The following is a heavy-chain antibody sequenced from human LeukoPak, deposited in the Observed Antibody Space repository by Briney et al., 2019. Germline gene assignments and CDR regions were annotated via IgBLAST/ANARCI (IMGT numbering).Heavy chain of an antibody. CDR2: INHSGST. CDR3: ARLNRRYCSGGSCYSYSFSY. D-gene: IGHD2-15*01. CDR1: GGSFSGYY. V-gene: IGHV4-34*01. J-gene: IGHJ4*02. Sequence: PSETLSLTCAVYGGSFSGYYWSWIRQPPGKGLEWIGEINHSGSTNYNPSPKSRVTISVDTSKNQFSLKLSSGAAVDPALYYCARLNRRYCSGGSCYSYSFSYWGPGTLGTVSP.